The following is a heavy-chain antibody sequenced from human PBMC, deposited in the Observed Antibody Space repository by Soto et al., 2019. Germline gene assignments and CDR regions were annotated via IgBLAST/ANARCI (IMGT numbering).Heavy chain of an antibody. D-gene: IGHD1-7*01. CDR2: ISYDGSNK. J-gene: IGHJ4*02. CDR3: ARDHKTGTTDY. Sequence: PGGSLRLSCAASGFTFSSYAMHWVRQAPGKGLEWVAVISYDGSNKYYADSVKGRFTISRDNSKNTLYLQMNSLRAEDTAVYYCARDHKTGTTDYWGQGTLVTVSS. V-gene: IGHV3-30-3*01. CDR1: GFTFSSYA.